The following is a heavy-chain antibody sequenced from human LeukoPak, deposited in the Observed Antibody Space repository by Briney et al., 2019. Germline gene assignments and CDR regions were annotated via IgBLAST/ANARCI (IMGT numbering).Heavy chain of an antibody. J-gene: IGHJ4*02. CDR1: GGSFSSYY. Sequence: SETLSLTCAVYGGSFSSYYWSWIRQPPGKGLEWIGYIYYSGSTNYNPSLKSRVTISVDTSKNQFSLKLSSVTAADTAVYYCARHGNLSKTYYFDYWGQGTLVTVSS. V-gene: IGHV4-59*08. CDR3: ARHGNLSKTYYFDY. CDR2: IYYSGST. D-gene: IGHD4-23*01.